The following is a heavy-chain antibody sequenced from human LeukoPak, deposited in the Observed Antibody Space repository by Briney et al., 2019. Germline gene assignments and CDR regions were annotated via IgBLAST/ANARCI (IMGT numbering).Heavy chain of an antibody. CDR1: GFSVRTNY. J-gene: IGHJ3*01. CDR2: IYSGGTI. V-gene: IGHV3-53*01. Sequence: GGSLRLSCAASGFSVRTNYMSWVRQARGKGLEWVSVIYSGGTIRYADSVKGRFTISRDNSRDTLHLQMNRLRVDDTAVYYCVRAVHHLFYSDSSGYYGDAFDVWGQGTVVTVSS. D-gene: IGHD3-22*01. CDR3: VRAVHHLFYSDSSGYYGDAFDV.